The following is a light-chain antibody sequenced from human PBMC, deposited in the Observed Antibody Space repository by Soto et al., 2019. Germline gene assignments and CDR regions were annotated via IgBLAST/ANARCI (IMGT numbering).Light chain of an antibody. V-gene: IGKV3-20*01. CDR3: QQSGSSPPAYT. Sequence: EIVLTQSPGTLSLSPGERATLSCRASQSVSSSSLAWYQQKPGQAPRLLIYGASRRATGISDRFSGSESGTDFTLTITRLESEDFALYFCQQSGSSPPAYTFGQGTKLEIK. CDR1: QSVSSSS. J-gene: IGKJ2*01. CDR2: GAS.